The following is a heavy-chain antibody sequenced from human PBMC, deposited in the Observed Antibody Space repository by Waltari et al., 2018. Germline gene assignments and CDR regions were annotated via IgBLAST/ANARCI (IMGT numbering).Heavy chain of an antibody. D-gene: IGHD6-13*01. V-gene: IGHV3-23*01. Sequence: EVQLLESGGGLVQPGGSLRLSCAASGFTFSSYAMSWVRQAPGKGLEWVSAISGSGGSTYYADSVKGRFTISRDNSKNTLYLQMNSLRAEDTAVYYCASGGSSSWYEDYWGQGTLVTVSS. CDR2: ISGSGGST. CDR1: GFTFSSYA. J-gene: IGHJ4*02. CDR3: ASGGSSSWYEDY.